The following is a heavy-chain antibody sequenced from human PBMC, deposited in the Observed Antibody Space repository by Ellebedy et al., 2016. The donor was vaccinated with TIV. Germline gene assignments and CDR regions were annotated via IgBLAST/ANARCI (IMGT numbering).Heavy chain of an antibody. CDR2: IIPIFGTA. J-gene: IGHJ3*02. Sequence: SVKVSXXASGYTFTSYDINWVRQATGQGLEWMGGIIPIFGTANYAQKFQGRVTMTEDTSTDTAYMELSSLRSEDTAVYYCATTGIVGATYGAFDIWGQGTMVTVSS. V-gene: IGHV1-69*06. CDR3: ATTGIVGATYGAFDI. D-gene: IGHD1-26*01. CDR1: GYTFTSYD.